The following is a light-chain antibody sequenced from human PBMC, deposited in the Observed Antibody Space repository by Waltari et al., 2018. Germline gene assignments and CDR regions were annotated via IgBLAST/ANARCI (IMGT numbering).Light chain of an antibody. Sequence: QSALTQPASVSGSPGQSITLSCTGTSSDVGAYNYVFWYQQHAGKAPKLMIYDVTKRPAGVAPRFAGSKSGNTASLTISGLQAEDEADYYCSSYTGRPIMVFGGGTKLTVL. V-gene: IGLV2-14*03. CDR1: SSDVGAYNY. CDR3: SSYTGRPIMV. J-gene: IGLJ3*02. CDR2: DVT.